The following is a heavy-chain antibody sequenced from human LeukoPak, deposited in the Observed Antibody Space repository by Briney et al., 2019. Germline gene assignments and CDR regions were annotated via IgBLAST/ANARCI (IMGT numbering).Heavy chain of an antibody. V-gene: IGHV1-2*02. CDR2: INYNSGAT. J-gene: IGHJ6*02. CDR3: ARSSMGMGV. Sequence: DSLKVSCKASGYTFTGYYMHWVRQAPGQGLEWMGWINYNSGATNNAQKFQGRVTMTRDTSTSTAYMELSRPRSDDTAVYYCARSSMGMGVWGQGTTVTVSS. D-gene: IGHD3-3*02. CDR1: GYTFTGYY.